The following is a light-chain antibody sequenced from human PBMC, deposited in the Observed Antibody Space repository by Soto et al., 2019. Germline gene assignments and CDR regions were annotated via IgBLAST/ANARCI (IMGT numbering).Light chain of an antibody. CDR2: GAS. Sequence: EIVLTQAPGTLSLSPGERATLSCRASQSVTSSYLAWYQLKPGQAPRVLIYGASNRATGIPDRFSGSGSGTDFTLTISRLEPEDFAVYFCQQYGNSPPTTFGQGTKVEI. J-gene: IGKJ2*01. CDR1: QSVTSSY. CDR3: QQYGNSPPTT. V-gene: IGKV3-20*01.